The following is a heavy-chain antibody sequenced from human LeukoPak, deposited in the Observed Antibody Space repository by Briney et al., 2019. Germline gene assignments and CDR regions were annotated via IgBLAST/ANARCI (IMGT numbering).Heavy chain of an antibody. V-gene: IGHV4-38-2*02. J-gene: IGHJ5*02. Sequence: PSETLSLTCTVSGYSISSVYYWGWIRQPPGKGLEWIGSIYHSGSTYYNPSLKSRVTISVDTSKNQFSLKLSSVTAADTAVYYCARHDRWGQGTLVTVSS. CDR2: IYHSGST. CDR1: GYSISSVYY. CDR3: ARHDR.